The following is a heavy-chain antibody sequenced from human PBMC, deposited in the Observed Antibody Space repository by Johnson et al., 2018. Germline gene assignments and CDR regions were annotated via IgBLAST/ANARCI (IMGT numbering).Heavy chain of an antibody. CDR1: GFTYG. J-gene: IGHJ6*02. V-gene: IGHV3-21*01. D-gene: IGHD5-12*01. CDR2: ISSSRRNR. CDR3: VRDQESGYDLGGMDV. Sequence: EVQLVESGGGLVQPGGSLRLSCAASGFTYGVKWVLRPAPGKGPKWVSSISSSRRNRDYADSVKGRFTISRDNAKNTRYRQMNSLRAEDTAVYYCVRDQESGYDLGGMDVWGQGTTVTVSS.